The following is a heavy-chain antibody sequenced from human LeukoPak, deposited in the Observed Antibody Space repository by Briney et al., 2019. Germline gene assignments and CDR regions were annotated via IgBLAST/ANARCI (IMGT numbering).Heavy chain of an antibody. CDR3: TTDGIAVAGYFDY. V-gene: IGHV3-15*01. J-gene: IGHJ4*02. CDR2: IKSKTDGGTK. Sequence: PGRSLRLSCAASGFTFNNYGMHWVRQAPGKGLEWVGRIKSKTDGGTKDYAVPVKGRFTISRDDSKNTLYLQMNSLKTEDTAVYYCTTDGIAVAGYFDYWGQGTLVTVSS. CDR1: GFTFNNYG. D-gene: IGHD6-19*01.